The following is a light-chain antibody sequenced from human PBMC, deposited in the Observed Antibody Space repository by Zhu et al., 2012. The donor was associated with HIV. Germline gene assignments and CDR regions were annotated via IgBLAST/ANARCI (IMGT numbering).Light chain of an antibody. Sequence: DIQMTQSPSTLSASVGDRVTITCQASQSINIWLAWYQQKPGKAPKLLIYQASNLETGVPSRFSGRGSGTEFTLTINSLQPDDLATYYCQQYESDSKTFGQGPRWKS. CDR3: QQYESDSKT. V-gene: IGKV1-5*03. CDR2: QAS. CDR1: QSINIW. J-gene: IGKJ1*01.